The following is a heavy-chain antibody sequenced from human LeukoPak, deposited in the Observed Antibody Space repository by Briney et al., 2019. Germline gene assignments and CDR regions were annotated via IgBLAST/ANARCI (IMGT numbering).Heavy chain of an antibody. J-gene: IGHJ6*02. CDR1: GGSFSGYY. CDR3: ARCRPIVVVPAAMYGKYYYYYGMDV. Sequence: PSETLSLTCAVYGGSFSGYYWSWIRQTPGKGLEWSGEINHSGSTKYNPSLKSRVTISVDTSKNQFSLKLSSVTAADTAVYYCARCRPIVVVPAAMYGKYYYYYGMDVWGQGTTVTVSS. D-gene: IGHD2-2*01. V-gene: IGHV4-34*01. CDR2: INHSGST.